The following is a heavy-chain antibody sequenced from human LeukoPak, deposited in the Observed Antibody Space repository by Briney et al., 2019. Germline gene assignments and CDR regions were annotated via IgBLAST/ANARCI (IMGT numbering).Heavy chain of an antibody. J-gene: IGHJ4*02. CDR3: AKEREYYYDSSGHYYYDY. CDR1: GFTFSSYG. D-gene: IGHD3-22*01. CDR2: IRYDGSNK. Sequence: AGGSLRLSCAASGFTFSSYGMHWVRQAPGKGLEWVAFIRYDGSNKYYADSVKGRFTISRDNSKNTLYLQMNSLRAEDTAVYYCAKEREYYYDSSGHYYYDYWGQGTLVTVS. V-gene: IGHV3-30*02.